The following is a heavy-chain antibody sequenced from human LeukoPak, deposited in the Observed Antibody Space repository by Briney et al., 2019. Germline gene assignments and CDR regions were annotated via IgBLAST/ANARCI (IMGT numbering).Heavy chain of an antibody. J-gene: IGHJ6*03. CDR3: ARDYGDQRGFYMDV. V-gene: IGHV3-23*01. D-gene: IGHD4-17*01. CDR2: ISGSGGST. CDR1: GFTFSTYG. Sequence: QSGGSLRLSCAASGFTFSTYGMSWVRQAPGKGLEWVSTISGSGGSTYYADSVKGRFTISRDNAKNSLYLQMNSLRAEDTAVYYCARDYGDQRGFYMDVWGKGTTVTVSS.